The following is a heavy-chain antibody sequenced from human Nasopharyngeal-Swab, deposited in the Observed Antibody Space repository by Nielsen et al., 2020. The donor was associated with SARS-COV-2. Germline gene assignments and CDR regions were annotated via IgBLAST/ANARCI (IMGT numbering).Heavy chain of an antibody. CDR3: ASSLGEFQAADY. CDR2: INPSGGST. CDR1: GYTFTSYY. J-gene: IGHJ4*02. Sequence: ASVNVSCKASGYTFTSYYMHWVRQAPGQGLEWMGIINPSGGSTSYAQKFQGRVTMTRDTSTSTVYMELSSLRSEDTAVYYCASSLGEFQAADYWGQGTLVTVSS. V-gene: IGHV1-46*01. D-gene: IGHD3-16*01.